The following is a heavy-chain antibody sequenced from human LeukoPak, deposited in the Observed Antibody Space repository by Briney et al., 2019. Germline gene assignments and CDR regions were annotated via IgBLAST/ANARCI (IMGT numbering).Heavy chain of an antibody. D-gene: IGHD3-10*01. Sequence: GGSLRLSCAASGFTFSSYAMHWVRQAPGKGLEWVAVISYDGSNKYYADSVKGRFTISRDNSKNTLYLQMNSLRAEDTAVYYAFTGVFRVGDYWGQGTLVTASS. CDR1: GFTFSSYA. V-gene: IGHV3-30-3*01. CDR2: ISYDGSNK. J-gene: IGHJ4*02. CDR3: FTGVFRVGDY.